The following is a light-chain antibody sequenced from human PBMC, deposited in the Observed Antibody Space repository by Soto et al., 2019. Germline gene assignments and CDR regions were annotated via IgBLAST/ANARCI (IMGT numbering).Light chain of an antibody. CDR2: GNS. V-gene: IGLV1-40*01. J-gene: IGLJ1*01. CDR3: QSYDISLSGFHV. Sequence: QSVLTQPPSVSGAPGQRVTISCTGSISNIGAGYDVHWYQQLPGTVPKVLIYGNSNRPSGVPDRFSGSKSGTSASLAITGLQAEDEADYYCQSYDISLSGFHVIGTGTKLTVL. CDR1: ISNIGAGYD.